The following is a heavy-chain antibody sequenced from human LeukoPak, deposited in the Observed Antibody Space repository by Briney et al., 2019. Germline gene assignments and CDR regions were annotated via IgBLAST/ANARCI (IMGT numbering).Heavy chain of an antibody. CDR2: IYYSGST. J-gene: IGHJ4*02. CDR1: GGSISSHY. V-gene: IGHV4-59*11. CDR3: ARGATYYYDSSGYYYGPYSDY. D-gene: IGHD3-22*01. Sequence: SETLSLTCTVSGGSISSHYWSWIRQPPGKGLEWIGYIYYSGSTNYNPSLKSRVTISVDTSKNQFSLKLSSVTAADTAVYYCARGATYYYDSSGYYYGPYSDYWGQGTLVTVSS.